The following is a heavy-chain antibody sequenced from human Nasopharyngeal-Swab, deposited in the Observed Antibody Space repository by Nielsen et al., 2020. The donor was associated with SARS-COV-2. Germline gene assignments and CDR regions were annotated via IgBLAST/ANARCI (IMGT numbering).Heavy chain of an antibody. CDR1: GFTFSDYY. J-gene: IGHJ4*02. D-gene: IGHD6-13*01. CDR2: ISSSSSYT. V-gene: IGHV3-11*06. CDR3: ARGSGYSSRNPLLDFDY. Sequence: GGSLRLSCAASGFTFSDYYMSWIRQAPGKGLEWVSYISSSSSYTNYADSVKGRFTISRDNAKNSLYLQMNSLRAEDTAVYYCARGSGYSSRNPLLDFDYWGQGTLVTVSS.